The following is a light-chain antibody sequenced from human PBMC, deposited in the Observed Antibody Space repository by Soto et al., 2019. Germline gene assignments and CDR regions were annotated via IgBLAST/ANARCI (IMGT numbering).Light chain of an antibody. CDR3: AAWDDSLSGLYV. Sequence: QSVLTKPPSASGTPGQRVTISCSGSSSNIGSNYVYWYQQLPGTAPKLLIYRNNQRPSGVPDRFSGSKSGTSASLAISGLRSEDEADYYCAAWDDSLSGLYVIGTWTKLTVL. V-gene: IGLV1-47*01. CDR2: RNN. CDR1: SSNIGSNY. J-gene: IGLJ1*01.